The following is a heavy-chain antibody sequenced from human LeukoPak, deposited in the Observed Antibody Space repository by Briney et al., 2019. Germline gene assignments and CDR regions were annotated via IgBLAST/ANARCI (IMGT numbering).Heavy chain of an antibody. D-gene: IGHD2-2*01. V-gene: IGHV3-66*01. J-gene: IGHJ3*02. Sequence: GRSLRLSCAASGFTVSSNYMSWVRQAPGKGLEWVSVIYSGGSTYYADSVKGRFTISRDNSKNTLYLQMNSLRAEDTAVYYCAREGKYCSSTSCHDAFDIWGQGTMVTVSS. CDR1: GFTVSSNY. CDR3: AREGKYCSSTSCHDAFDI. CDR2: IYSGGST.